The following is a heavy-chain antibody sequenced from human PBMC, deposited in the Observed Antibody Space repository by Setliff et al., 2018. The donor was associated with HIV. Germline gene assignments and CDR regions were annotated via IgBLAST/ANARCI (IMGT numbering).Heavy chain of an antibody. Sequence: PSETLSLTCTVYGGSISSSNFYWVWIRQSPGKGLEWIGSIYYTGSTNYNPSLKSRVTMSVDTSNNQFSLRLSSVTAADTAVYYCARTRRDDSSGYYAPLFDYWGQGALVTVSS. CDR3: ARTRRDDSSGYYAPLFDY. V-gene: IGHV4-39*07. D-gene: IGHD3-22*01. CDR1: GGSISSSNFY. J-gene: IGHJ4*02. CDR2: IYYTGST.